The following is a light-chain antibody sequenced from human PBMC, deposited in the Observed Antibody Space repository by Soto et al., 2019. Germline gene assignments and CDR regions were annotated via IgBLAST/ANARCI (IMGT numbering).Light chain of an antibody. CDR2: AAS. V-gene: IGKV3-15*01. J-gene: IGKJ4*01. CDR3: QHYRSWPLT. CDR1: QGVGST. Sequence: EIVMTQSPATLSVSPGERATLSCRASQGVGSTLAWYQQKSGQTPRLLIYAASTRATGVPARFSGSGSGTVITLTINCLQSEDFAVYYIQHYRSWPLTFGGGTKVEIK.